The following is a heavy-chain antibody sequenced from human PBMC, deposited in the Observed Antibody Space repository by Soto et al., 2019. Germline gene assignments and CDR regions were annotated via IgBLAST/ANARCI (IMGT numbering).Heavy chain of an antibody. V-gene: IGHV1-69*13. CDR2: IIPIFGIA. CDR1: GGSFRRNA. J-gene: IGHJ1*01. D-gene: IGHD2-21*02. Sequence: GGSVEVSCKASGGSFRRNALSWVRQGPGQGLEWMGRIIPIFGIANYAQRFQGRVTITADESTGTAYMELSSLRSEDTAVYYCARVGEYCGGACPQYFQHWGQGTLVTVSS. CDR3: ARVGEYCGGACPQYFQH.